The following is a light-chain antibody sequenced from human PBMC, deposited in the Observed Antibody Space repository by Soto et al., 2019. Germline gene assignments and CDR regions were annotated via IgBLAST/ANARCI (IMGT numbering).Light chain of an antibody. CDR2: ECS. CDR1: SSDVGSYNL. CDR3: CSYAGSSTDYV. J-gene: IGLJ1*01. Sequence: QSVLTQPASVSGSPGQSITISCTGTSSDVGSYNLVSWYQQHPGKAPKLMIYECSKPPSGVSNRFSGSKSGNTASLTISGLQAEDEADYYCCSYAGSSTDYVFGTGTKVTVL. V-gene: IGLV2-23*01.